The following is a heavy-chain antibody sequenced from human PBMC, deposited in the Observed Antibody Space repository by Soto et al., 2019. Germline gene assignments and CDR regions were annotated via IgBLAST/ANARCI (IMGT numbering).Heavy chain of an antibody. Sequence: KSGGSLRLSCSASGFTFSNAWMTWVRQAPGKGLEWVARIKSKTDGGTTDYAAPVKVRFSISRDDSKNTVYLQMNSLKTEDTAVYYCTTDDPINRYWGQGTLVTVSS. CDR2: IKSKTDGGTT. V-gene: IGHV3-15*01. J-gene: IGHJ4*02. CDR3: TTDDPINRY. CDR1: GFTFSNAW.